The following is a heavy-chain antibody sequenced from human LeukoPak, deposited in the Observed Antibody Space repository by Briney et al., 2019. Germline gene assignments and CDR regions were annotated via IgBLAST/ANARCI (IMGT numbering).Heavy chain of an antibody. D-gene: IGHD6-19*01. J-gene: IGHJ4*02. V-gene: IGHV3-30*18. CDR3: AKDFGSGWYGSDFDY. Sequence: GGSLRLSCAASGFTFSGYGMHWVRQTPGKGLEWVAVISYDGSNKYYADSVKGRFTISRDNSKNTLYLQMNSLRAEDTAVYYCAKDFGSGWYGSDFDYWGQGTLVTVSS. CDR1: GFTFSGYG. CDR2: ISYDGSNK.